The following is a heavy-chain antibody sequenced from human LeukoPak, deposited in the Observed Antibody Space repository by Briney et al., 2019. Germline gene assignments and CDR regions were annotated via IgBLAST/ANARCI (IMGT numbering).Heavy chain of an antibody. CDR2: IYYSGST. CDR1: GGSISSGDYY. J-gene: IGHJ4*02. Sequence: SETLSLTCTVSGGSISSGDYYWSWIRQPPGKGLEWIGYIYYSGSTYYNPSLKSRVTISVDTSKNQFSLKLSSVTAADTAVYYCARGRQLWLRRYFDYWGQGTLVTVSS. V-gene: IGHV4-30-4*08. CDR3: ARGRQLWLRRYFDY. D-gene: IGHD5-18*01.